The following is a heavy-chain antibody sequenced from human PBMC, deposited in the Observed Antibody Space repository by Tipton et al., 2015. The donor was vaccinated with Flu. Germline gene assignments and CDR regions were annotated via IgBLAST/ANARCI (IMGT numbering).Heavy chain of an antibody. Sequence: VKPSQTLSLTCAISGDSVSSNSAAWNWIRQSPSRGLEWLGRTYYRSKWYNDYAVSMKSRITINPDTSKNQISLQLNSVTPEDTAVYYCARDWVPAAGTYFYYYYGMDVWGQGTTVTVSS. V-gene: IGHV6-1*01. J-gene: IGHJ6*02. CDR2: TYYRSKWYN. CDR3: ARDWVPAAGTYFYYYYGMDV. CDR1: GDSVSSNSAA. D-gene: IGHD6-13*01.